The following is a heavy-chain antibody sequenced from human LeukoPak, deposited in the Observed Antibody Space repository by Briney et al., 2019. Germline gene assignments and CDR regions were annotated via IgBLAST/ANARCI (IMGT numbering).Heavy chain of an antibody. D-gene: IGHD3-3*01. Sequence: SETLSLTCTVSGGSISSGGYYWSWIRQHPGKGLEWIGYIYYSGSTYYNPSLKSRVTISVDTSKNQFSLKPSSVTAADTAVYYCASSRNYDFDYWGQGTLVTVSS. CDR1: GGSISSGGYY. CDR2: IYYSGST. V-gene: IGHV4-31*03. CDR3: ASSRNYDFDY. J-gene: IGHJ4*02.